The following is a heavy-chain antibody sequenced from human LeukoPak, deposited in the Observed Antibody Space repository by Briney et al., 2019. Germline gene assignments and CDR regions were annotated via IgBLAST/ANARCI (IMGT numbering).Heavy chain of an antibody. V-gene: IGHV1-69*13. CDR2: IIPIFGTA. J-gene: IGHJ5*02. D-gene: IGHD3-10*01. CDR3: ARGVRGVQNWFDP. Sequence: GASVKLSCKASGGTFSSYAISWVRQAPGQGLEWMGGIIPIFGTANYAQKFQGRVTITAYESTSTAYMELSSLRSEDTAVYYCARGVRGVQNWFDPWGQGTLVTVSS. CDR1: GGTFSSYA.